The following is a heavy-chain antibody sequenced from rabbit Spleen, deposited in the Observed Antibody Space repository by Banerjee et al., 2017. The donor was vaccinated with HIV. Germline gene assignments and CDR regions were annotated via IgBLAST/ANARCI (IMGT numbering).Heavy chain of an antibody. Sequence: QEQLVESGGGLVQPGGSLKLSCKASGFDFSSYGVSWVRQAPGKGLEWIGYIDPVFGSTYYASWVNGRFTISSHNAQNTLYLQLNSLTAADTATYFCARDTGSSFSSYGMDLWGPGTLVTVS. V-gene: IGHV1S47*01. J-gene: IGHJ6*01. CDR1: GFDFSSYG. CDR2: IDPVFGST. CDR3: ARDTGSSFSSYGMDL. D-gene: IGHD8-1*01.